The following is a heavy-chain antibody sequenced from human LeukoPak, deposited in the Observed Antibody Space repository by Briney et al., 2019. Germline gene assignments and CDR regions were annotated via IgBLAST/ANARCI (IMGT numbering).Heavy chain of an antibody. CDR2: VSYSGGT. V-gene: IGHV4-59*02. Sequence: SETLSLTCTVSGASVRSHYWSWIRQPPGKGLEWIGYVSYSGGTNYNPSLKSRVTISLDTSNDQFSLRLNSVTAANTAVYYCARLSTYYDFWSPLDYWGQGTLVTVSS. CDR3: ARLSTYYDFWSPLDY. D-gene: IGHD3-3*01. J-gene: IGHJ4*02. CDR1: GASVRSHY.